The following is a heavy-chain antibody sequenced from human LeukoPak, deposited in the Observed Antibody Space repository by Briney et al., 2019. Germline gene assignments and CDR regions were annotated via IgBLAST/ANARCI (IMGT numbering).Heavy chain of an antibody. J-gene: IGHJ4*02. D-gene: IGHD3-22*01. CDR3: ARDFIVSYYDSSGFGY. CDR1: GFTFSSYW. CDR2: IKQDGSEK. Sequence: GGSLRLSCAASGFTFSSYWMSWVRQAPGKGLEWVANIKQDGSEKYYVDSVKGRFTISRDNAKNSLYLQMNSLRAEDAAVYYCARDFIVSYYDSSGFGYWGQGTLVTVSS. V-gene: IGHV3-7*05.